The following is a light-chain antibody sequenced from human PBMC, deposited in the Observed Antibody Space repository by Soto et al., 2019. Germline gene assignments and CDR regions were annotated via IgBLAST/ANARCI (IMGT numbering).Light chain of an antibody. J-gene: IGKJ1*01. Sequence: EIVLTQSPGTLCLSPGERATLSFRTSQTLSSSFLAWYQQTAGPAPSLLMYDTSTRAIDIPDRFSGSVSGTDSSLTISRMEPEDLAVYYCQQYGYLGTFGQGTKVDI. CDR2: DTS. V-gene: IGKV3-20*01. CDR1: QTLSSSF. CDR3: QQYGYLGT.